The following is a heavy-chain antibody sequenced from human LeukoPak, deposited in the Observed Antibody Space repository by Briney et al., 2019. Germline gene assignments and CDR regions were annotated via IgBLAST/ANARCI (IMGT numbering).Heavy chain of an antibody. V-gene: IGHV4-39*01. D-gene: IGHD6-13*01. CDR1: GGSISSSSYY. Sequence: SETLSLTCTVSGGSISSSSYYWGWIRQPPGKGLEWIGSIYYSGSTYYNPSLKSRVTISVDTSKNQFSLKLSSVTAADTAVYYCARHGIAAAGTLFDYWGQGTLVTVSS. CDR2: IYYSGST. J-gene: IGHJ4*02. CDR3: ARHGIAAAGTLFDY.